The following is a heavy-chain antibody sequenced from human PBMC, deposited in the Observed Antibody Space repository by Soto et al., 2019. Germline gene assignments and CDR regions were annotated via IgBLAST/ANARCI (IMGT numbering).Heavy chain of an antibody. CDR1: GDTFSFYT. CDR2: INPILSMS. J-gene: IGHJ4*02. Sequence: QVQLVQSGAEVKKPGSSVKVSCKASGDTFSFYTINWVRQAPGLGLEWVGRINPILSMSNYAQKLQDRVTMTADKSTSTAYMELRSLRSEDTAMYYCAASYGSGYRAFDYWGQGALVTVSS. CDR3: AASYGSGYRAFDY. D-gene: IGHD3-10*01. V-gene: IGHV1-69*02.